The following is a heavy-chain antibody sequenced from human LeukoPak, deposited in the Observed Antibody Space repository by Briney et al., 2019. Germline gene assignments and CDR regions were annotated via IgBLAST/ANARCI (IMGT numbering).Heavy chain of an antibody. CDR3: SKDRAGYSGARGFDY. J-gene: IGHJ4*02. CDR2: ISDSGDIT. Sequence: PGGSLRLSCAASGFTFSGYAMSWVRQAPGKGLEWVSRISDSGDITYYADSVKGRFTISRDNSKNTLYLQMNSLRAEDTAVYYCSKDRAGYSGARGFDYWGQGTLVTVSS. CDR1: GFTFSGYA. V-gene: IGHV3-23*01. D-gene: IGHD5-12*01.